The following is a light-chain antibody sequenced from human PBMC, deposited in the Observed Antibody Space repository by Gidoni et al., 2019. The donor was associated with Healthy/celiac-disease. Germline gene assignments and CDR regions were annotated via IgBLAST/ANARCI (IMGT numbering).Light chain of an antibody. CDR1: QSVSSY. CDR2: DAS. J-gene: IGKJ4*01. Sequence: EIVLTQSPATLSLSPGERATLSCRASQSVSSYLACYRQKPGQAPRLLIYDASNRATGIPARFSGSGSGTDFTLTISSLEPEDFAVYYCQQRSNWPPALTFGGGTKVEIK. V-gene: IGKV3-11*01. CDR3: QQRSNWPPALT.